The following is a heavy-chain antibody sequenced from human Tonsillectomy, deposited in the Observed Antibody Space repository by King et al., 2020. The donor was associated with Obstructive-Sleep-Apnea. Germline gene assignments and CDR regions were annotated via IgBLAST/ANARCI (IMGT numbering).Heavy chain of an antibody. Sequence: VQLQESGPGLVKPSQTLSLTCTVSGGPISSAAYYWSWIRQHPGKGLEWIVYTYYSGSTYYHPSLKSRVTISVDTSKNQFSLKVNSVTAADTAVYYCARLSCSGGSCDSVWPDYWGQGTLVTVSS. CDR2: TYYSGST. CDR1: GGPISSAAYY. J-gene: IGHJ4*02. CDR3: ARLSCSGGSCDSVWPDY. V-gene: IGHV4-31*03. D-gene: IGHD2-15*01.